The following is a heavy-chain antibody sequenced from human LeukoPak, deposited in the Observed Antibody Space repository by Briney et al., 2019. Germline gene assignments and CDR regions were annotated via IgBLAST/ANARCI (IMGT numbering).Heavy chain of an antibody. CDR1: GGPISSYY. CDR2: IYYSGST. Sequence: SETLSLTCTVSGGPISSYYWSWIRQPPGKGLEWIGYIYYSGSTNYNPSLKSRVTISVDTSKNQFSLKLSSVTAADTAVYYCARGRDIVVVPAAYYFDYWGQGTLVTVSS. V-gene: IGHV4-59*01. D-gene: IGHD2-2*01. J-gene: IGHJ4*02. CDR3: ARGRDIVVVPAAYYFDY.